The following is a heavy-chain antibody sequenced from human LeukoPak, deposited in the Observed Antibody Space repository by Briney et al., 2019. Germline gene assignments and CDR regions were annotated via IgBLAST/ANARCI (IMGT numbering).Heavy chain of an antibody. J-gene: IGHJ4*02. CDR3: ARDYYDSSGMYYFDY. CDR1: GGNFSSYA. CDR2: IIPIFGTA. D-gene: IGHD3-22*01. Sequence: ASVKVSCKASGGNFSSYAISWVRQAPGQGLEWMGGIIPIFGTANYAQKFQGRVTITTDESTSTAYMELSSLRSEDTAVYYCARDYYDSSGMYYFDYWGQGTLVTVSS. V-gene: IGHV1-69*05.